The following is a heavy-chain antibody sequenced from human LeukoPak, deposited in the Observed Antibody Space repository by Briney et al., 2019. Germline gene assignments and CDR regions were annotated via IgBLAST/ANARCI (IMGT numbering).Heavy chain of an antibody. Sequence: PGGSLRLSCAASGFTFSSYAIHWVRQAPGKGLEWVAVVSYDGSNKYCADSVKGRFTISRDNSQNTLYLQMNSLRAEDTAVYYCARGQSSSWYSLDYWGQGTLVTVSS. V-gene: IGHV3-30*04. CDR2: VSYDGSNK. D-gene: IGHD6-13*01. CDR1: GFTFSSYA. CDR3: ARGQSSSWYSLDY. J-gene: IGHJ4*02.